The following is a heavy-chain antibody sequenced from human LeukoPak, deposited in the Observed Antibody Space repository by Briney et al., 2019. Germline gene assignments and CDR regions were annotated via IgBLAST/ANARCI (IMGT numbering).Heavy chain of an antibody. J-gene: IGHJ5*02. CDR1: GYAFTGYY. CDR2: IDPDSGGT. D-gene: IGHD3-16*02. V-gene: IGHV1-2*02. Sequence: ASVKVSCRASGYAFTGYYMHWVRQAPGQGLEWMGWIDPDSGGTNYAQKFQGRVTMTRDTSISTAYMELRSLRSDDTAVYYCARKPTPYYDYVWGSYRGGTENWFDPWGQGTLVTVSS. CDR3: ARKPTPYYDYVWGSYRGGTENWFDP.